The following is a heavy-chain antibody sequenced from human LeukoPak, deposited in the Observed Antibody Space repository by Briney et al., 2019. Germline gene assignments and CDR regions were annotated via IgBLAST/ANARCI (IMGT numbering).Heavy chain of an antibody. Sequence: ASVKVSCKASGGTFSSYAISWVRQAPGQGLEWMGWINPKSGDTKYAQKFQGRVTLTGDTSISTHYMEMSSLTSDDTAVYYCARGSGSSWFDYWGQGTLVIVSS. CDR2: INPKSGDT. V-gene: IGHV1-2*02. D-gene: IGHD6-13*01. CDR1: GGTFSSYA. CDR3: ARGSGSSWFDY. J-gene: IGHJ4*02.